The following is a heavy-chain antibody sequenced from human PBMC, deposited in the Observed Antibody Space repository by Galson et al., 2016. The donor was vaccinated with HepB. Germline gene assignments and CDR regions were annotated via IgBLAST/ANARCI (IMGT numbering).Heavy chain of an antibody. CDR2: IYYSGTS. Sequence: SETLSLTCIVSGGSISSDYYWGWIRQPPGKGLEWIASIYYSGTSYYKPSLTSRVTISVDTSKSQFSLKVRSVTAADTAVYYCARHAGTSYENYYMDVWGRGTTVAVSS. CDR1: GGSISSDYY. J-gene: IGHJ6*03. D-gene: IGHD1-7*01. V-gene: IGHV4-39*01. CDR3: ARHAGTSYENYYMDV.